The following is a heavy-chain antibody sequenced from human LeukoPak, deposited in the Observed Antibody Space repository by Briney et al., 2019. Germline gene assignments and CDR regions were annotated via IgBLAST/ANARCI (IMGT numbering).Heavy chain of an antibody. D-gene: IGHD3-10*02. Sequence: ASVKVSXKASGYTFTGYYMHWVRQAPGQGLEWMGRINPNSGGTNYAQKFQGRVTMTRDTSISTAYMELSRLRSDDTAVYYCARVCVRGAFDIWGQGTMVTVSS. V-gene: IGHV1-2*06. CDR3: ARVCVRGAFDI. CDR2: INPNSGGT. CDR1: GYTFTGYY. J-gene: IGHJ3*02.